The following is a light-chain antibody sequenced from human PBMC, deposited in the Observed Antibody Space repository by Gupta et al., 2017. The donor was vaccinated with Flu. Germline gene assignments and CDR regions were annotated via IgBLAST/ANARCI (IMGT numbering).Light chain of an antibody. CDR1: SSNIGSNP. V-gene: IGLV1-44*01. Sequence: QSVLAQPPSASETPGQRVTISCSGSSSNIGSNPVNWYQQVPGTAPKLLIYGNSQRPSGVPDRFSGSKSGTSASLAISVLQSEDEADYYCAAWDDSLNGHYVFGTGTKVTVL. J-gene: IGLJ1*01. CDR2: GNS. CDR3: AAWDDSLNGHYV.